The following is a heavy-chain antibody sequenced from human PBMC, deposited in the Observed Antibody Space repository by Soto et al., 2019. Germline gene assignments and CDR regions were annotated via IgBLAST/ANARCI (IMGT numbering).Heavy chain of an antibody. D-gene: IGHD1-26*01. Sequence: EVRLVASGGGLVQPGGSLRLSCAASGLNFRNYWMHWVRQAPGKGLVWVSRINGDGSSAIYADSVKGRITISRDNAKNTLYLQMNRLRAEDTAVYYCARTMEGAWFDYWGQGKLVSVPS. CDR1: GLNFRNYW. CDR2: INGDGSSA. V-gene: IGHV3-74*01. J-gene: IGHJ4*02. CDR3: ARTMEGAWFDY.